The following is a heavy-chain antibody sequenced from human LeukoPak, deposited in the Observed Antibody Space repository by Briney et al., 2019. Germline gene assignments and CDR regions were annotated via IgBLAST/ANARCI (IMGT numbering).Heavy chain of an antibody. CDR3: ARGPASIVVVTASAGGEFDP. J-gene: IGHJ5*02. D-gene: IGHD2-21*02. V-gene: IGHV1-46*01. CDR1: GYTFTSYY. Sequence: ASVKVSCKASGYTFTSYYMHWVRQAPGQGLEWMGIINPSGGSTSYAQKSQGRVTMTRDTFTSTVYMEMSSLRSEDTAVYCCARGPASIVVVTASAGGEFDPWGQGTLVTVSS. CDR2: INPSGGST.